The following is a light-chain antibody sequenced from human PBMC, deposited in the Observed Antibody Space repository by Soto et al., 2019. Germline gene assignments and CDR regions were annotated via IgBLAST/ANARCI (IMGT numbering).Light chain of an antibody. CDR2: AAS. CDR3: QQYNHWYA. Sequence: DIPMTQSPSTLSASVGDRVTITCRASQTINTWLAWYQQKPGKAPKLLIYAASTLQSGVPSRFSGSGSGTEFTLTISSLQPDDFATYYCQQYNHWYAFGQGTRLEI. CDR1: QTINTW. J-gene: IGKJ2*01. V-gene: IGKV1-5*01.